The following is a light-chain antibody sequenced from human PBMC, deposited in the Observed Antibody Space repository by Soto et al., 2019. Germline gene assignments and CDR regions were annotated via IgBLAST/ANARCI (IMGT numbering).Light chain of an antibody. CDR2: DVT. Sequence: QSALTQPASVSESPGQSITISCTGTSSDVGGYNYVSWYQQHPGKAPKLMIYDVTNRPSGVSNRFSGSKSGNTASLTISGLQAEDEADYYCSSYTSSSTPLVFGGGTKVTVL. CDR3: SSYTSSSTPLV. J-gene: IGLJ3*02. V-gene: IGLV2-14*01. CDR1: SSDVGGYNY.